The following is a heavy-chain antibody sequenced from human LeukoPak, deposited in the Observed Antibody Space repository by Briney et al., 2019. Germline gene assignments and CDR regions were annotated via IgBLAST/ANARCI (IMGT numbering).Heavy chain of an antibody. CDR2: ISTIEGII. Sequence: GGSPRLSCVASGFTFSDYFMTWIRQPPGKPLECVSYISTIEGIIYYADSVKDRFTISRDNAKSSLFLQMNNLRAEDTAVYYCAKASWGMDVWGQGSSVIVS. CDR1: GFTFSDYF. J-gene: IGHJ6*02. CDR3: AKASWGMDV. V-gene: IGHV3-11*01.